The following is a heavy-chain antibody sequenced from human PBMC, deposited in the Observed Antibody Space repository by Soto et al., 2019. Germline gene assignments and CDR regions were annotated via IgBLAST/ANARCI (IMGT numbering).Heavy chain of an antibody. J-gene: IGHJ6*02. CDR1: GFTFSSYA. D-gene: IGHD6-13*01. V-gene: IGHV3-30-3*01. Sequence: GGSLRLSCAASGFTFSSYAMHWVRQAPGKGLEWVAVISYDGSNKYYADSVKGRFTISGDNSKNTLYLQMNSLRAEDTAVYYCARDYKQQLRRYYYYGMDVWGQGTTVTVYS. CDR3: ARDYKQQLRRYYYYGMDV. CDR2: ISYDGSNK.